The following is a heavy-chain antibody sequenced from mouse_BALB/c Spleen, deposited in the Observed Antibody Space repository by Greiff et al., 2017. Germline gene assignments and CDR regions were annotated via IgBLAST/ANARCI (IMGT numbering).Heavy chain of an antibody. CDR1: GYTFTSYW. Sequence: VQLQQSGAELAKPGASVKMSCKASGYTFTSYWMHWVKQRPGQGLEWIGYINPSTGYTEYNQKFKDKATLTADKSSSTAYMQLSSLTSEDSAVYYCARFPYDYGWGQGTLVTVSA. CDR3: ARFPYDYG. J-gene: IGHJ3*02. V-gene: IGHV1-7*01. D-gene: IGHD2-4*01. CDR2: INPSTGYT.